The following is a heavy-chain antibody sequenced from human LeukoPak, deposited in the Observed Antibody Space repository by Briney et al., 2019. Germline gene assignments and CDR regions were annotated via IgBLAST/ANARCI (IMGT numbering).Heavy chain of an antibody. J-gene: IGHJ4*02. CDR1: GFTFRSYS. D-gene: IGHD5-12*01. Sequence: KAGGSLRLSCAASGFTFRSYSMNWVRQSPGKGLEWVSSITSSSSYLFYADSVKGRFTISRDNVKNSLYLQMNSLRAEDTAVYYCASDYDSSFDYWGQGTLVTVSS. CDR2: ITSSSSYL. V-gene: IGHV3-21*01. CDR3: ASDYDSSFDY.